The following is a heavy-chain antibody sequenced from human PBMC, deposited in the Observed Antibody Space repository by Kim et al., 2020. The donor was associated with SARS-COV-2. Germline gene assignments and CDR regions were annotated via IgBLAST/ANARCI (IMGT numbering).Heavy chain of an antibody. CDR3: AKDHVSGARYSFGYFDP. CDR2: ISSSGGST. D-gene: IGHD5-18*01. J-gene: IGHJ5*02. V-gene: IGHV3-23*01. CDR1: GFTFSSYA. Sequence: GGSLRLSCAASGFTFSSYAMSWVRQAPGKGLEWVSAISSSGGSTYYVDSVKGRFTIIRDNSKNTLYLHMNSLRAEDTAVYYCAKDHVSGARYSFGYFDPWGQGTLVTVSS.